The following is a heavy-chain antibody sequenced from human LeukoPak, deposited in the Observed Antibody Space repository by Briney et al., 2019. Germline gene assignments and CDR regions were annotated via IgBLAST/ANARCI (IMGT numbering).Heavy chain of an antibody. CDR2: IYPGDSDT. D-gene: IGHD1-26*01. CDR3: ARRGRGTYDAFDI. V-gene: IGHV5-51*01. J-gene: IGHJ3*02. CDR1: GYSFTSYW. Sequence: KFGESLKISCKGSGYSFTSYWIGWVRQMPGKGLEWVGIIYPGDSDTRYSPSFQGQVTISADKSISTAYLQWSSLKASDTAMYYCARRGRGTYDAFDIWGQGTMVTVSS.